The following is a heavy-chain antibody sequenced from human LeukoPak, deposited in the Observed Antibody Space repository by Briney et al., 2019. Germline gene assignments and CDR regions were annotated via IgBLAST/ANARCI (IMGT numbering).Heavy chain of an antibody. CDR1: GGTFSSYA. CDR2: IIPILGIA. J-gene: IGHJ4*02. CDR3: ARDLGYSSGWSHDY. Sequence: GASVKVSCKASGGTFSSYAISWVRQAPGQGLEWMGRIIPILGIANYAQKFQGRVTITADKSTSTAYMELSSLRSEDTAVYYCARDLGYSSGWSHDYWGQGTLVTVSS. V-gene: IGHV1-69*04. D-gene: IGHD6-19*01.